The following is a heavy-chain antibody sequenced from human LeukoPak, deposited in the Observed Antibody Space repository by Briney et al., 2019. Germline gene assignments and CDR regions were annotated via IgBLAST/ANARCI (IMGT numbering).Heavy chain of an antibody. V-gene: IGHV6-1*01. Sequence: SQTLSLTCAISGDSVSSKSAAWNWIRQSPSRGLEWLGRTYYRSKWSSGYAESVKSRITINPDTSKNQFSLQLKSVTPEDTAVYYCARPPNPLESSGYYRYYYGMDVWGQGTTVTVSS. CDR2: TYYRSKWSS. D-gene: IGHD3-22*01. CDR3: ARPPNPLESSGYYRYYYGMDV. CDR1: GDSVSSKSAA. J-gene: IGHJ6*02.